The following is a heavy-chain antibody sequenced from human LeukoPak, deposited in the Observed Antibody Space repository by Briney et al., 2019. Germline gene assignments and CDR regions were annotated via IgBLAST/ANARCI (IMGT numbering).Heavy chain of an antibody. CDR1: GGSISSYY. V-gene: IGHV4-59*01. Sequence: SETLSLTCTVPGGSISSYYWSWIRQPPGKGLEWIGYIYHSGSTNYNPSLKSRVTISVDTSKNQFSLKLSSVTAADTAVYYCARAEEGFDYWGQGTLVTVSS. J-gene: IGHJ4*02. CDR3: ARAEEGFDY. CDR2: IYHSGST.